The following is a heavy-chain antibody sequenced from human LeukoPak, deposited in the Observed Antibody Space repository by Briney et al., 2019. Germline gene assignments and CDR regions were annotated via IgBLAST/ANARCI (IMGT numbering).Heavy chain of an antibody. CDR2: ISTSSSTI. Sequence: GESLRLSCAASGFSFSSYSMNWVRQAPGKGLEWVSYISTSSSTIYYADSVKGRFTISRDNAKNSLYLQMNSLRDEDTAVYYCARDGPAVGISFDYWGQGTLVTVSS. CDR1: GFSFSSYS. J-gene: IGHJ4*02. V-gene: IGHV3-48*02. CDR3: ARDGPAVGISFDY. D-gene: IGHD6-13*01.